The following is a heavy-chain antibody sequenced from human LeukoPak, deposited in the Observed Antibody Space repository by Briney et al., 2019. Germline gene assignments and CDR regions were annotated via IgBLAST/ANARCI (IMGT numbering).Heavy chain of an antibody. Sequence: PGGSLRLSCAASGFTFSSYSMNWARQAPGKGLEWVSSISSSSSYIYYADSVKGRFTISRDNAKNSLYLQMNSLRAEDTAVYYCARGDYDFWSGYSGYWGQGTLVTVSS. CDR3: ARGDYDFWSGYSGY. CDR1: GFTFSSYS. V-gene: IGHV3-21*01. J-gene: IGHJ4*02. D-gene: IGHD3-3*01. CDR2: ISSSSSYI.